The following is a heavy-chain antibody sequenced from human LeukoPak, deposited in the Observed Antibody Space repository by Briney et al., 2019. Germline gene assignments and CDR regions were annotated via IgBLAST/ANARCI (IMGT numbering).Heavy chain of an antibody. CDR1: GYTFTSYY. V-gene: IGHV1-46*01. J-gene: IGHJ5*02. Sequence: ASVKVSCKASGYTFTSYYMHWVRQAPGQGLEWMGIINPSGGSTSYAQKFQGRVTMTRDTSTSTVYMELSSLRSEDTAVYYCARSPGFLEWLPTTNWFDPWGQGTLVTVSS. CDR2: INPSGGST. D-gene: IGHD3-3*01. CDR3: ARSPGFLEWLPTTNWFDP.